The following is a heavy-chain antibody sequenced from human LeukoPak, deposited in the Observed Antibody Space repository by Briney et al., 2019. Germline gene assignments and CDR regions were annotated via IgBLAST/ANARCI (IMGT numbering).Heavy chain of an antibody. CDR3: ARDSRSGEWELVFDY. Sequence: GRSLRLPCAASGFTFSSYAMHWVRQAPGKGLEWVAVISYDGSNKYYADSVKGRFTISRDNSKNTLYLQMNSLRAEDTAVYYCARDSRSGEWELVFDYWGQGTLVTVSS. V-gene: IGHV3-30-3*01. CDR1: GFTFSSYA. J-gene: IGHJ4*02. D-gene: IGHD1-26*01. CDR2: ISYDGSNK.